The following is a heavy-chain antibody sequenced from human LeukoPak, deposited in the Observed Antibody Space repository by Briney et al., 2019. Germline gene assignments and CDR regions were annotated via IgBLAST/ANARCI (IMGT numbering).Heavy chain of an antibody. J-gene: IGHJ3*02. V-gene: IGHV4-61*02. D-gene: IGHD1-1*01. CDR1: GGSISSGSYY. Sequence: SQTLSLTCTVSGGSISSGSYYWSWLRQPAGKGLEWIGRIYTSGSTNYNPSLKSRVTMSVDTSKNQFSLKLSSVTAADTAVYYCARDELIDAFDIWGQGTMVTVSS. CDR2: IYTSGST. CDR3: ARDELIDAFDI.